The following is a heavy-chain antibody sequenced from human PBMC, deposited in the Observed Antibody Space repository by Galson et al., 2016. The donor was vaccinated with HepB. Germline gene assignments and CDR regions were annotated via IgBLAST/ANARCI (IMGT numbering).Heavy chain of an antibody. V-gene: IGHV3-23*01. D-gene: IGHD1-26*01. CDR3: ARIVGAGDY. J-gene: IGHJ4*02. CDR1: GFTFSTYA. Sequence: SLRLSCAASGFTFSTYAMSWVRQAPGKGLEWVSSIGASGGSTYYVDSVKGRFTISRDNSKNTVDLQMNSLRAEDTAVYYCARIVGAGDYWGQGTLVTVSS. CDR2: IGASGGST.